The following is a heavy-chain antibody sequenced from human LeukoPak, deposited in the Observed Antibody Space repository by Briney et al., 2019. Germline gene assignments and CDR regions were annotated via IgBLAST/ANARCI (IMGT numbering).Heavy chain of an antibody. V-gene: IGHV4-39*07. CDR1: GGSISSSSYY. D-gene: IGHD6-6*01. Sequence: SETLSLTCTVSGGSISSSSYYWSWIRQPPGKGLEWIGEINHSGSTNYNPSLKSRVTISVDTSKNQFSLKLSSVTAADTAVYYCARAYYSSSVDYWGQGTLVTVSS. CDR2: INHSGST. CDR3: ARAYYSSSVDY. J-gene: IGHJ4*02.